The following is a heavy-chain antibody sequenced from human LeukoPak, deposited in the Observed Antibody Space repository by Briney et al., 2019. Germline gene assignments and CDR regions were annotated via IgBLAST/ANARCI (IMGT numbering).Heavy chain of an antibody. CDR3: ARSYGSGSYGWFDP. V-gene: IGHV4-34*01. Sequence: PSETLSLTCAVYGGSFSGYYWSWIRQPPGRGLEWIGEINHSGSTNYNPSLKSRVTISVDTSKNQSSLKLSSVTAADTAVYYCARSYGSGSYGWFDPWGQGTLVTVSS. CDR1: GGSFSGYY. D-gene: IGHD3-10*01. J-gene: IGHJ5*02. CDR2: INHSGST.